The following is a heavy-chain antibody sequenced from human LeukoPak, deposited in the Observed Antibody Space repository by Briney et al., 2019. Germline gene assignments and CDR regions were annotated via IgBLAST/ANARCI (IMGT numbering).Heavy chain of an antibody. J-gene: IGHJ4*02. Sequence: SETLSLTCVVYGGSFSDHYWSWIRQPPGQGLEWIGEINHSGSTNYNPSLKSRVTISVDTSKNQFSLKLSSVTAADTAVYYCARGRAVAGWSRYYFDYWGQGTLVTVSS. V-gene: IGHV4-34*01. CDR3: ARGRAVAGWSRYYFDY. CDR1: GGSFSDHY. CDR2: INHSGST. D-gene: IGHD6-19*01.